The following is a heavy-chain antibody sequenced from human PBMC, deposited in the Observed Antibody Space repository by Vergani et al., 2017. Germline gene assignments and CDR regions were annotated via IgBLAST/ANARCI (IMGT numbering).Heavy chain of an antibody. CDR3: ARWDPIFGVVYD. D-gene: IGHD3-3*01. J-gene: IGHJ4*02. V-gene: IGHV3-7*01. CDR1: GFTFSSYW. Sequence: EVQLVESGGGLVQPGGSLRLSCTASGFTFSSYWMSWVRQAPGKGLEWVANIKQDGSEKYYVDSMKGRFTISKDNAKNSLYLQMNSLRAEDTAVYYGARWDPIFGVVYDWGQGTLVTVSS. CDR2: IKQDGSEK.